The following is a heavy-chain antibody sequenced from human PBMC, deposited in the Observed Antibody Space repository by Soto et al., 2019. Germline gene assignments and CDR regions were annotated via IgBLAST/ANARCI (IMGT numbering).Heavy chain of an antibody. CDR1: GFTFSSYG. CDR3: AKDYGSGSYYNLYYYYGMDV. D-gene: IGHD3-10*01. J-gene: IGHJ6*02. CDR2: ISYDGSNK. Sequence: PGGSLRLSCAASGFTFSSYGMHWVRQAPGKGLEWVAVISYDGSNKYYADSVKGRFTISRDNSKNTLYLQMNSLRAEDTAVYYCAKDYGSGSYYNLYYYYGMDVWGQGTTVTVSS. V-gene: IGHV3-30*18.